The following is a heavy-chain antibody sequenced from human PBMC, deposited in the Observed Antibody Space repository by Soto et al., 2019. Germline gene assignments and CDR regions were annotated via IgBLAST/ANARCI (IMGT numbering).Heavy chain of an antibody. CDR3: ARGSGSGSEY. J-gene: IGHJ4*02. V-gene: IGHV4-34*01. D-gene: IGHD3-10*01. Sequence: PSETLSLTCAVYGGSFSGYYWSWIRQPPGKGLEWIGEINHSGSTNYNPSLKSRVTISVDTSKNQFSLKLSSVTAADTAVYYCARGSGSGSEYWGQGTLVTVSS. CDR1: GGSFSGYY. CDR2: INHSGST.